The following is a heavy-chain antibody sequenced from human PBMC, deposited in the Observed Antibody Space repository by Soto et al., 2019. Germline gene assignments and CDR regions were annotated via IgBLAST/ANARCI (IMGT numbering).Heavy chain of an antibody. CDR2: ISGYDGNT. D-gene: IGHD4-17*01. CDR1: GYTFNTYG. J-gene: IGHJ4*02. CDR3: ARTTPSSDY. Sequence: ASVKVSCKTSGYTFNTYGIIWVRQASGQGLEWMGWISGYDGNTNYAQEFQGRVTMTTDTSTSTAYLELRSLRSDDTAVYYCARTTPSSDYWGQGTLVTVSS. V-gene: IGHV1-18*01.